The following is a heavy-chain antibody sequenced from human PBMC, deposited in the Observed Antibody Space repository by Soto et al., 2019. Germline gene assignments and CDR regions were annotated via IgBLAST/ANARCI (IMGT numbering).Heavy chain of an antibody. J-gene: IGHJ5*02. D-gene: IGHD6-13*01. CDR1: GGSISEKY. V-gene: IGHV4-4*07. Sequence: SETLSLTCIVSGGSISEKYWNWVRQPPGKGLEWIGLIFANGHTDYNPSLKSRVTMSVDASKNQFSLRLTSMTAADTAVYYCVASLAASGLNWLDPWGRGALVTVSS. CDR2: IFANGHT. CDR3: VASLAASGLNWLDP.